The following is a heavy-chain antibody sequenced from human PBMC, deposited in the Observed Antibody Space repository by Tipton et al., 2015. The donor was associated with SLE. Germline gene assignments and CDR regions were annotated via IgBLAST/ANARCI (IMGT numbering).Heavy chain of an antibody. D-gene: IGHD2-2*01. V-gene: IGHV4-31*03. Sequence: LRLSCTVSGGSISSGGYYWSWIRQHPGKGLEWIGYIYYSGSTYYNPSLKSRVTMSVDTSKNQFSLKLTSVTAADTAVYYCAPLIPAEGCFDPWGQGTLVTVSS. J-gene: IGHJ5*02. CDR2: IYYSGST. CDR1: GGSISSGGYY. CDR3: APLIPAEGCFDP.